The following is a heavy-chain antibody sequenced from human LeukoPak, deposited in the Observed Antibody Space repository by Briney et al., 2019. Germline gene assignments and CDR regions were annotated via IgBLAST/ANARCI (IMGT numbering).Heavy chain of an antibody. J-gene: IGHJ4*02. CDR3: AAYYSKSY. D-gene: IGHD3-10*01. CDR1: GFTFSSYA. CDR2: ISYDGSNK. V-gene: IGHV3-30-3*01. Sequence: GGSLRPSCAASGFTFSSYAMHWVRQAPGKGLEWVAVISYDGSNKYYADSVKGRFTISRDNSKNTLYLQMNSLRAEDTAVYYCAAYYSKSYWGQGTLVTVSS.